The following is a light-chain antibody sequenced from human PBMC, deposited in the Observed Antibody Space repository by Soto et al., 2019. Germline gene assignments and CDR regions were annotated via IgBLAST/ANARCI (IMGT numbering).Light chain of an antibody. CDR3: LQHDTYPRT. V-gene: IGKV1-17*01. CDR1: QGIRNN. Sequence: DIPIAQSPSFLFASVVERVTITFRASQGIRNNLGWYQQKPGKAPKRLIYGTSNLQYGAPSRFSGSGSGTEFTLTITSLQPEDFATYYCLQHDTYPRTFGQGTK. J-gene: IGKJ1*01. CDR2: GTS.